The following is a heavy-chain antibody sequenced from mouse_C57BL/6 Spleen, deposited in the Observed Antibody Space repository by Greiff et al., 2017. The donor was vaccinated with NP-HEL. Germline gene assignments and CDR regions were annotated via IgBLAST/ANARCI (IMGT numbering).Heavy chain of an antibody. CDR2: IYPGDGDT. Sequence: QVQLKESGAELVKPGASVKISCKASGYAFSSYWMNWVKQRPGKGLEWIGQIYPGDGDTNYNGKFKGKATLTADKSSSTAYMQLSSLTSEDSAVYFCARARDGNYPYFDYWGQGTTLTVSS. CDR3: ARARDGNYPYFDY. CDR1: GYAFSSYW. J-gene: IGHJ2*01. V-gene: IGHV1-80*01. D-gene: IGHD2-1*01.